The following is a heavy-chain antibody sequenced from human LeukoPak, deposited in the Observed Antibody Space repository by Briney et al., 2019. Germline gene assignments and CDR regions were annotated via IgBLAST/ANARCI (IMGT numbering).Heavy chain of an antibody. CDR1: GFTFSDLF. CDR3: VRVGSVAGSDYLDY. D-gene: IGHD6-19*01. J-gene: IGHJ4*02. V-gene: IGHV3-72*01. Sequence: GGSLRLSCAVSGFTFSDLFLDWVRQAPGKGLEWVGRSRNKAKSYTTEYAASVKGRFTISRDDSKNSLYLQMNSLKTEDTAVYYCVRVGSVAGSDYLDYWGQGTLVTVSS. CDR2: SRNKAKSYTT.